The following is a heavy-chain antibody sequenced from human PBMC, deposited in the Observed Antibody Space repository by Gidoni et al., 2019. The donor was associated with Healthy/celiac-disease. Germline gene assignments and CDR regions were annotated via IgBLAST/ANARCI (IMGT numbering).Heavy chain of an antibody. J-gene: IGHJ6*02. CDR2: MNPNSDNT. Sequence: VQLVQSGAELQKPGAPVKVSCQASGYTFTSYDIHWVRQATGQGLEWMGWMNPNSDNTGYAQKFQGRVTMTRNTSISTAYMELSSLRSEDTAVYYCARYGSGSYPVYYYYYGMDVRGQGTTVTVSS. V-gene: IGHV1-8*01. CDR3: ARYGSGSYPVYYYYYGMDV. D-gene: IGHD3-10*01. CDR1: GYTFTSYD.